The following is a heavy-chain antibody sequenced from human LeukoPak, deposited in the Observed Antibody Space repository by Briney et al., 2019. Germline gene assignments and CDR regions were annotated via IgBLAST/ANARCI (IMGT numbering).Heavy chain of an antibody. V-gene: IGHV1-69*01. J-gene: IGHJ6*02. CDR3: ARDRGYNYYGMDV. Sequence: SVKVSFKASGGTFSSYAISWVRQAPGQGLEWMGGIIPIFGTANYAQKFQGRVTITADESTSTAYMELSSLRSEDTAVYYCARDRGYNYYGMDVWGQGTTVTVSS. CDR1: GGTFSSYA. D-gene: IGHD3-10*01. CDR2: IIPIFGTA.